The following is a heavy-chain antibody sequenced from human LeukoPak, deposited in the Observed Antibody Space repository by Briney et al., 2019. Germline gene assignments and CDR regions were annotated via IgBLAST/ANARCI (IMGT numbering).Heavy chain of an antibody. CDR3: AKGRRDILTGYYEGAPH. D-gene: IGHD3-9*01. CDR1: GFTVSSNY. V-gene: IGHV3-53*01. CDR2: IYSGGST. Sequence: GGSLRLSCAASGFTVSSNYMSWVRQAPGKGLEWVSVIYSGGSTYYADSVKGRFTISRDNSKNTLFLQMNSLRAEDTAVYYCAKGRRDILTGYYEGAPHWGQGTLVTVSS. J-gene: IGHJ4*02.